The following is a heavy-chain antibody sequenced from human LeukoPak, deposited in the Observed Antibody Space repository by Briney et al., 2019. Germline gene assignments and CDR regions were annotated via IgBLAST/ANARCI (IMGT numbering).Heavy chain of an antibody. Sequence: SETLSLTCTVSGASISSGHYYWSWIRHHPGTGLEWIGYIYYSGNTYYNPSLKSRVTISRDTSKSQFSLKLTSVTAADTAVYCCARSHGSTPQFDSWGQGTLVTVSS. V-gene: IGHV4-31*03. CDR3: ARSHGSTPQFDS. CDR2: IYYSGNT. J-gene: IGHJ4*02. CDR1: GASISSGHYY.